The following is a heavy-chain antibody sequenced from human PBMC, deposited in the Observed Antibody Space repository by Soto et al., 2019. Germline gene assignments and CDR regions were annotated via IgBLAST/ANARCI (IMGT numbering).Heavy chain of an antibody. CDR2: ITDSSDTV. CDR3: ARDFGHGYYLDY. CDR1: GGSVSSGTYY. J-gene: IGHJ4*02. Sequence: PSETLSLTCSVSGGSVSSGTYYWSWIRQAPGKGLEWVSYITDSSDTVHYADSVRGRFTISRDNAESSLYLQMNSLRDEDTAVYFCARDFGHGYYLDYWGRGTLVTVSS. D-gene: IGHD3-3*01. V-gene: IGHV3-48*02.